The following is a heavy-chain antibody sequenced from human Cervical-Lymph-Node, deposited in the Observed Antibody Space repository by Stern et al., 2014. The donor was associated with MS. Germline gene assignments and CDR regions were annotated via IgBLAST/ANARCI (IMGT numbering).Heavy chain of an antibody. Sequence: VQLVESGAEVRKPGASVTVSCKASGYSFTGYALHWVRQAPGQRLEWMGWINPGNGHTKYSEKFHGRVSITRDTSVSTVYMELSSLSSEDTAVYYCARSRISVAISSFAYWGQGTLATVSS. D-gene: IGHD6-19*01. J-gene: IGHJ4*02. CDR3: ARSRISVAISSFAY. CDR1: GYSFTGYA. V-gene: IGHV1-3*01. CDR2: INPGNGHT.